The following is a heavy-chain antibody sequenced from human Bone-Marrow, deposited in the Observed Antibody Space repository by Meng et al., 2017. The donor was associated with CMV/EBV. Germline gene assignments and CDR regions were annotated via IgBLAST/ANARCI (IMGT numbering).Heavy chain of an antibody. V-gene: IGHV3-30*02. D-gene: IGHD6-13*01. CDR3: ARSTSSWDEDY. CDR2: IRYDGSKK. Sequence: GESRKISCAASGFIFSSFGMHWVRQAPGKGLEWVAFIRYDGSKKYYGDSVKGRFTISRDNTDNTLFLQMNSLRAEDTAVYYCARSTSSWDEDYWGQGTLVTVSS. J-gene: IGHJ4*02. CDR1: GFIFSSFG.